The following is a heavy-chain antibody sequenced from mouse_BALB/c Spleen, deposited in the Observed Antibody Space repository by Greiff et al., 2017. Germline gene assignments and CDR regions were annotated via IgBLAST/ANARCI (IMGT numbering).Heavy chain of an antibody. D-gene: IGHD1-1*02. V-gene: IGHV5-17*02. Sequence: EVKLMESGGGLVQPGGSRKLSCAASGFTFSSFGMHWVRQAPEKGLEWVAYISSGSSTIYYADTVKGRFTISRDNPKNTLFLQMTSLRSEDTAMYYCARSGWLRDAMDYWGQGTSGTVSS. J-gene: IGHJ4*01. CDR2: ISSGSSTI. CDR3: ARSGWLRDAMDY. CDR1: GFTFSSFG.